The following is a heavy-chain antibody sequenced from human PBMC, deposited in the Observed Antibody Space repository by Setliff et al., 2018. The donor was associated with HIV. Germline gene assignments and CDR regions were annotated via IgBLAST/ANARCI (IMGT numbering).Heavy chain of an antibody. V-gene: IGHV4-34*01. CDR1: GGSLSDYY. CDR2: INHSGST. Sequence: SETLSLTCGVYGGSLSDYYWNWIRQPPGKGLERIAEINHSGSTNYNPSLKSRVTISVDTSKNQFSLKLSSVTAADTAVYYCGRAPDYWGQGTLVTVSS. CDR3: GRAPDY. J-gene: IGHJ4*02.